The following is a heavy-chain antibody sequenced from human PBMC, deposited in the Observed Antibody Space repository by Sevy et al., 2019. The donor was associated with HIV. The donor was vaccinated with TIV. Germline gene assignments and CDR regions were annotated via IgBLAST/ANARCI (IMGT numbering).Heavy chain of an antibody. V-gene: IGHV3-48*03. J-gene: IGHJ4*02. D-gene: IGHD6-19*01. CDR1: GFTFSNYE. CDR3: ARDRQGITVAGTAIDY. CDR2: ITLSGSST. Sequence: GGSLRLSCTASGFTFSNYEMNWVRQAPGKGLEWVSYITLSGSSTYYADSVEGRFTISRDNAKNSLYLQMNSLRAEDTAVYYCARDRQGITVAGTAIDYWGQGTLVTVSS.